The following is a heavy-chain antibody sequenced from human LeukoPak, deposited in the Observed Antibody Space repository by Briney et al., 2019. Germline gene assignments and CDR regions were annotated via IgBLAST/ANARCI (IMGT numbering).Heavy chain of an antibody. CDR1: GGSISSYY. Sequence: SETLSLTCTVSGGSISSYYGSWIRQPPGKGLEWIGYIYYSGSTNYNPSLKSRVTISVDPSKNPFSLKLSSVTAADTAVYYCARHARRAVRGVIRNWFDPWGQGTLVTVSS. V-gene: IGHV4-59*08. D-gene: IGHD3-10*01. CDR2: IYYSGST. J-gene: IGHJ5*02. CDR3: ARHARRAVRGVIRNWFDP.